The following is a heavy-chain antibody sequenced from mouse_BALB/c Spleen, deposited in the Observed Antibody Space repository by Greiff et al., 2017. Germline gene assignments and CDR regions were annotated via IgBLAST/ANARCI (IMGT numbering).Heavy chain of an antibody. V-gene: IGHV14-3*02. CDR3: ARAEATGLYYFDY. CDR2: IDPANGNT. CDR1: GFNIKDTY. J-gene: IGHJ2*01. D-gene: IGHD3-3*01. Sequence: EVMLVESGAELVKPGASVKLSCTASGFNIKDTYMHWVKQRPEQGLEWIGRIDPANGNTKYDPKFQGKATITADTSSNTAYLQLSSLTSEDTAVYYCARAEATGLYYFDYWGQGTTLTVSS.